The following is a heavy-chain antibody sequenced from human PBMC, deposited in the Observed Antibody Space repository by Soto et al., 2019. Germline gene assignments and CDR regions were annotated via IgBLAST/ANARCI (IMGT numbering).Heavy chain of an antibody. CDR2: IYYSGST. CDR3: ARRHEYSSANWFDP. V-gene: IGHV4-39*01. D-gene: IGHD6-6*01. J-gene: IGHJ5*02. Sequence: SETLSLTCTVSGGSISSSSYYWGWIRQPPGKGLEWIGNIYYSGSTYYNPSLKSRVTISVDTSKNQFSLKLSSVTAADTAVYYCARRHEYSSANWFDPWGQGTLVTVSS. CDR1: GGSISSSSYY.